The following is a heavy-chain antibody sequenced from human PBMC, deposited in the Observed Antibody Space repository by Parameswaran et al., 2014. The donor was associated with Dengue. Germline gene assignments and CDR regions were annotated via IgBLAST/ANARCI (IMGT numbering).Heavy chain of an antibody. D-gene: IGHD5-18*01. CDR2: IVVGSGNT. V-gene: IGHV1-58*01. CDR3: AADIGTAMVTSHYYYGMDV. Sequence: WVRQAPGQRLEWIGWIVVGSGNTNYAQKFQERVTITRDMSTSTAYMELSSLRSEDTAVYYCAADIGTAMVTSHYYYGMDVWGQGTTVTVSS. J-gene: IGHJ6*02.